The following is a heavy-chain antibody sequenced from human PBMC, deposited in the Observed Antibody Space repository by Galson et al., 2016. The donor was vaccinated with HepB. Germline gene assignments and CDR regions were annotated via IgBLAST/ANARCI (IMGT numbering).Heavy chain of an antibody. CDR3: LKSGYCGITDCFHAFDI. CDR2: ISNDGRSR. Sequence: SLRLSCAASGFTFSSYSMHWVRQAPGKGLEYISTISNDGRSRYSVDSVRGRFTISRDNSKNTVYLQMSSLRPEDSATYYCLKSGYCGITDCFHAFDIWGQGTMVTVSS. J-gene: IGHJ3*02. D-gene: IGHD2-2*01. CDR1: GFTFSSYS. V-gene: IGHV3-64D*08.